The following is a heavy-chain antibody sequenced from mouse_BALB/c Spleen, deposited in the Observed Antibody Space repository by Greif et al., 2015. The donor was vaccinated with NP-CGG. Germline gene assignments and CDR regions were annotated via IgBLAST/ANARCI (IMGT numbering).Heavy chain of an antibody. CDR2: IDPENGNT. CDR3: ARWDWYFDV. J-gene: IGHJ1*01. V-gene: IGHV14-3*02. Sequence: VQLKHSGAELVKPGASVKLSCTASGFNIKDTYMHWVKQRPEQGLERIGRIDPENGNTKYDPKFQGKATITADTSSNTAYLQLSSLTSEDTAVYYCARWDWYFDVWGAGTTVTVSS. CDR1: GFNIKDTY.